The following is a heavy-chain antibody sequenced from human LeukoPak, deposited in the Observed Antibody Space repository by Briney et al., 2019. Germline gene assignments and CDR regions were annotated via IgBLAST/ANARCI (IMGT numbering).Heavy chain of an antibody. CDR2: IYYSGST. D-gene: IGHD3-22*01. Sequence: SETLSLTCTVSGGSISSYYWSWIRQPPGKGLEWIGYIYYSGSTYYNPSLKSRVTISVDTSKNQFSLKLSSVTAADTAVYYCARHASGGFHEYYYDSSGYYYYDYWGQGTLVTVSS. CDR1: GGSISSYY. J-gene: IGHJ4*02. V-gene: IGHV4-59*08. CDR3: ARHASGGFHEYYYDSSGYYYYDY.